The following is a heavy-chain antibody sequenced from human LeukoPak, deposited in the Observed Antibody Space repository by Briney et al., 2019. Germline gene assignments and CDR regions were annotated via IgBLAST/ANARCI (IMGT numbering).Heavy chain of an antibody. CDR2: IYGSGSA. J-gene: IGHJ4*02. Sequence: SETLSLTCTVSGGSISSYQWSWIRQPPGKGLEWIGNIYGSGSANYNPSLKSRVTISVDTSKNQFSLKLSSVTAADTAVYYCARQLEMAIIADYFDYWGQGTLVTVSS. V-gene: IGHV4-59*08. CDR3: ARQLEMAIIADYFDY. CDR1: GGSISSYQ. D-gene: IGHD5-24*01.